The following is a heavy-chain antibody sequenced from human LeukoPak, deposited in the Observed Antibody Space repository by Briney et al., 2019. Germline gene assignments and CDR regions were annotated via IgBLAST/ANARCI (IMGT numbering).Heavy chain of an antibody. D-gene: IGHD2-15*01. V-gene: IGHV4-59*01. CDR3: ASLGYSSGWLDS. CDR1: GGSFNVIY. J-gene: IGHJ5*01. CDR2: VYHNGHS. Sequence: SETLSLICNVSGGSFNVIYWNWIPHLPGKGLEWIGYVYHNGHSDYNPSLKSRVTISVDTSTNQSSLKMISVTAADTAVYYCASLGYSSGWLDSWGHGSLVIVSS.